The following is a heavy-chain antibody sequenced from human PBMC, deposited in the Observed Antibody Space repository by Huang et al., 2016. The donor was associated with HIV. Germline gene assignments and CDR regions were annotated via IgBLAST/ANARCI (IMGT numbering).Heavy chain of an antibody. CDR3: ARTEMEYYYGSSGYYPDY. CDR2: IRGTSSNI. CDR1: GFDLRKYG. J-gene: IGHJ4*02. V-gene: IGHV3-48*01. D-gene: IGHD3-22*01. Sequence: EVQLVESGGALVQPGGSLKLSCVVSGFDLRKYGMNWVRQAPGKGLVCVSYIRGTSSNIYYADSVKGRFTSSRDNAKNSVFLQMRSLRAEDTALYYCARTEMEYYYGSSGYYPDYWGQGTQVTVSS.